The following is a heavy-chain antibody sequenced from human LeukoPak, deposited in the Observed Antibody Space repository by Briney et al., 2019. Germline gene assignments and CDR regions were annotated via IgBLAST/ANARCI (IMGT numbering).Heavy chain of an antibody. J-gene: IGHJ4*02. Sequence: SETLSLTCTVSGGSISGYYWSWIRQPPGKGLEWIGYIYYSGSTNYNPSLKSRVTISVDTSKNQFSLKLSSVAAADTAVYYCASIYGSGSMGDYWGQGTLVTVSS. CDR1: GGSISGYY. CDR3: ASIYGSGSMGDY. CDR2: IYYSGST. V-gene: IGHV4-59*08. D-gene: IGHD3-10*01.